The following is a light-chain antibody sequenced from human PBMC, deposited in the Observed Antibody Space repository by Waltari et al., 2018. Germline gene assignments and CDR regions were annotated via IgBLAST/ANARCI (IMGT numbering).Light chain of an antibody. CDR2: DDS. CDR3: QVWDRSNEDAHPYGV. CDR1: YLDNKA. J-gene: IGLJ2*01. Sequence: SGVLTQPPSVSVAPGQTAKITCRGDYLDNKAVHWHQQMPGQAPVLVIYDDSDRPSGIPERFSGSNSGNTATLTISRVEAGDEADYFCQVWDRSNEDAHPYGVFGGGTKLTVL. V-gene: IGLV3-21*02.